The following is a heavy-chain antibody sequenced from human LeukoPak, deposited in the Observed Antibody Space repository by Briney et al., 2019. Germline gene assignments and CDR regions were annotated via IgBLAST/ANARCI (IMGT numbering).Heavy chain of an antibody. J-gene: IGHJ4*02. Sequence: ASVKVSCKASGYTFTSYDVNWVRQATGQGLEGMGWVNPNSGHTGYAQKFQGRVTMTTNTSISTAYMELSSLRSEDTAVYYCARGAPGSYCSGGSCPYFDYWGQGTLVSVSS. V-gene: IGHV1-8*01. CDR2: VNPNSGHT. CDR3: ARGAPGSYCSGGSCPYFDY. D-gene: IGHD2-15*01. CDR1: GYTFTSYD.